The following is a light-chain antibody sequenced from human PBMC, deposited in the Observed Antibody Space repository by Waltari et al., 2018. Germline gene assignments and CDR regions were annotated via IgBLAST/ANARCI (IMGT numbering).Light chain of an antibody. CDR2: SNN. CDR1: SSNIGTNP. J-gene: IGLJ3*02. V-gene: IGLV1-44*01. Sequence: QSVLAQPPSASGPPGQRVTISCSGSSSNIGTNPVRWYQHPPGTAPKLLIYSNNQRPSGVPDRISGSKSGTSASLAISGLQSDDETDYYCAVWDDSLNGWVFGGGTKLTVL. CDR3: AVWDDSLNGWV.